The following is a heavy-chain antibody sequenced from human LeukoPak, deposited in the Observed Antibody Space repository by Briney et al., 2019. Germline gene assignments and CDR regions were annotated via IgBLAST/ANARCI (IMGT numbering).Heavy chain of an antibody. CDR3: ARYYYDSSGYYRGDAFDV. CDR2: IYYSGST. V-gene: IGHV4-39*01. CDR1: GGSISSSSYY. Sequence: PSQTLSLTCTVSGGSISSSSYYWGWIRQPPGKGLEWIGSIYYSGSTYYNPSLKSRVTISVDTSKNQFSLKLSSVTAADTAVYYCARYYYDSSGYYRGDAFDVWGQATMLTVSS. J-gene: IGHJ3*01. D-gene: IGHD3-22*01.